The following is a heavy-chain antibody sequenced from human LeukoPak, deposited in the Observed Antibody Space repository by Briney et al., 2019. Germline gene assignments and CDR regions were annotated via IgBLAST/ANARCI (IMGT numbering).Heavy chain of an antibody. J-gene: IGHJ3*02. CDR1: GFTFSSYG. D-gene: IGHD3-16*02. CDR3: ARLIKARYDYVWGSYRSRKGHAFDI. Sequence: GGTLRLSCAASGFTFSSYGMSWVRQAPGKGLEWVANIKQDGSEKYYVDSVKGRFTISRDNAKNSLYLQIISLRAEDTAVYYCARLIKARYDYVWGSYRSRKGHAFDIWGQGTMVTVSS. V-gene: IGHV3-7*01. CDR2: IKQDGSEK.